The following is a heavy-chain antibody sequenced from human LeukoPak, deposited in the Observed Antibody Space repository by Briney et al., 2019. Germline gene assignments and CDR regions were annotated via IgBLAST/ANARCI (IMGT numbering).Heavy chain of an antibody. Sequence: ASVKVSCKASGYTFTSYYMHWVRQAPGQGLEWMGIINPSGGSTSYAQKFQGRVTMTRDMSTSTVYMELSRLRSDDTAVYYCAREHSGFNLDYWGQGTLVTVSS. CDR2: INPSGGST. J-gene: IGHJ4*02. CDR3: AREHSGFNLDY. D-gene: IGHD1-26*01. V-gene: IGHV1-46*01. CDR1: GYTFTSYY.